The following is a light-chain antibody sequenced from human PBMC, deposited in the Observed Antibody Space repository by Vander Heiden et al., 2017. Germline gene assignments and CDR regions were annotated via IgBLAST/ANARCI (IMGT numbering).Light chain of an antibody. CDR3: QQRSDWLT. J-gene: IGKJ4*01. V-gene: IGKV3-11*01. Sequence: EIVLTQSPATLSLSPGEGATLSCRASQNVDNYLAWYQQKPGQAPRLLIYDASNRATGIPARFSGSGSGTDFTLTISSLEPEDFAIYYCQQRSDWLTFGGGTRVEIK. CDR2: DAS. CDR1: QNVDNY.